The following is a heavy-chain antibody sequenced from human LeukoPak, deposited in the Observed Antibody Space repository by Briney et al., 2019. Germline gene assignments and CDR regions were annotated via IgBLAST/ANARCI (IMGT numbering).Heavy chain of an antibody. D-gene: IGHD1-26*01. CDR3: ERRPRAWEIPGGSDY. CDR1: GYTFTGYY. Sequence: AAVKVSCKASGYTFTGYYMHWLRQAPGQGLVRMGWINPNSGGTNYAQKFKGRVTMTRDTSISTAYMELSRLRSDDTAVYYCERRPRAWEIPGGSDYWGQGPLVTVSS. CDR2: INPNSGGT. J-gene: IGHJ4*02. V-gene: IGHV1-2*02.